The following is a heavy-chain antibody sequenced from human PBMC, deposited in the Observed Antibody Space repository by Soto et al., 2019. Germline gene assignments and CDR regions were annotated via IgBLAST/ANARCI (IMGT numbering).Heavy chain of an antibody. D-gene: IGHD6-13*01. Sequence: GGSLRLSCAASGFTFSSYGMHWVRQAPGKGLEWVAVMSYDGTNKYYADSVKGRFTISRDNSKNTLYQQMNSLRADATAVYYCAKGGLAAARQRKYFDSWGQGTLVTVSS. CDR2: MSYDGTNK. CDR1: GFTFSSYG. V-gene: IGHV3-30*18. J-gene: IGHJ4*02. CDR3: AKGGLAAARQRKYFDS.